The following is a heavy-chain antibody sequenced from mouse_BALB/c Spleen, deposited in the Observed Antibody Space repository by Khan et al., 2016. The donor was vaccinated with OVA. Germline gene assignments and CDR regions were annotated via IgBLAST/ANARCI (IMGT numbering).Heavy chain of an antibody. CDR3: ARDGSRYNYAMDD. Sequence: EVQLQESGPGLVNPSQSLSLTCTVTGYSITRDYAWNWIRQFPGNKLEWMGYINYSGSTNYNPALKSRLSITRDTSKNQFFLQLNSVTTEDTATYYCARDGSRYNYAMDDWGQGTSVTVSS. D-gene: IGHD2-3*01. CDR2: INYSGST. CDR1: GYSITRDYA. J-gene: IGHJ4*01. V-gene: IGHV3-2*02.